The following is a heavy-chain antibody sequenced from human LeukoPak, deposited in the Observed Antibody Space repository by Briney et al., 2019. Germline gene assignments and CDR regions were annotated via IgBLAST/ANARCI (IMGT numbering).Heavy chain of an antibody. CDR2: INPYNGNT. Sequence: ASVKVSCKASGYTFTSYGISWVRQAPGQGLEWMGWINPYNGNTNYAQNLQGRVTMTTDTSTSTAYVELRSLRSDDTAVYFCARDRRLDYSTYDDVFVFDYWGQGTLVTVSS. CDR3: ARDRRLDYSTYDDVFVFDY. D-gene: IGHD5-12*01. J-gene: IGHJ4*02. V-gene: IGHV1-18*01. CDR1: GYTFTSYG.